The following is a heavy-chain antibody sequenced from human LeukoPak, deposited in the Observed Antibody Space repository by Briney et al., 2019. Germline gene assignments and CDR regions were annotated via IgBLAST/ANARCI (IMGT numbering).Heavy chain of an antibody. CDR3: ARASMVRGADYSYYFMDV. V-gene: IGHV3-23*01. J-gene: IGHJ6*03. CDR1: GFTFSSYA. Sequence: PGGSLRLSCAASGFTFSSYAMSWVRQAPGKGLEWVSAISGSGGSTYYADSVKGRFTISRDNSKNTLYLQMNSLRAEDTAVYYCARASMVRGADYSYYFMDVWGKGTTVTVSS. CDR2: ISGSGGST. D-gene: IGHD3-10*01.